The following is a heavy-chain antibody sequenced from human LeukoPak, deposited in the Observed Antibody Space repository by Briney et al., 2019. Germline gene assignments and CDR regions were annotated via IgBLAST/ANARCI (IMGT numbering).Heavy chain of an antibody. D-gene: IGHD1-20*01. CDR1: GYTFTSYD. Sequence: GASVKVSCKASGYTFTSYDINWVRQATGQGLEWMGWMNPNSGNTGYAQKFRGRVTMTRNTSISTAYMELSSLRSEDTAVYYCARGITGTTRGSQDYFDYWGQGTLVTVSS. J-gene: IGHJ4*02. CDR2: MNPNSGNT. CDR3: ARGITGTTRGSQDYFDY. V-gene: IGHV1-8*01.